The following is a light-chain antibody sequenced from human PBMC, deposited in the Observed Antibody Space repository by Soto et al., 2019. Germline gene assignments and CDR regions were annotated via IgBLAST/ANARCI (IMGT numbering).Light chain of an antibody. CDR3: QQFRNWPWK. CDR1: QSISIN. CDR2: GAS. Sequence: EIELTQSPGTLSVSPGDRVTLSCRASQSISINLAWYQHKPGQAPRLLIHGASTRATGIPDRISGSGSGTEFTLTISSLQSEDFAVYYCQQFRNWPWKFGQGTKV. J-gene: IGKJ1*01. V-gene: IGKV3D-15*01.